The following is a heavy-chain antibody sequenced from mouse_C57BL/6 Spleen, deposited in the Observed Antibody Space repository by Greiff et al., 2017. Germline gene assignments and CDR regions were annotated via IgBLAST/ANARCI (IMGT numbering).Heavy chain of an antibody. CDR1: GYTFTSYW. V-gene: IGHV1-64*01. Sequence: QVQLQQSGAELVKPGASVKLSCKASGYTFTSYWMHWVKQRPGQGLEWIGMIHPNSGSTNYNEKFKSKATLTVDKSSSTAYMQLSSLTSEDSAVYYCARRDDGYYVYWGQGTTLTVSS. CDR3: ARRDDGYYVY. D-gene: IGHD2-3*01. CDR2: IHPNSGST. J-gene: IGHJ2*01.